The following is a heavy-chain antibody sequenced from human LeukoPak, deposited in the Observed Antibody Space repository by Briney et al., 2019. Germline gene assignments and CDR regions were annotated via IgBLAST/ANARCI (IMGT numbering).Heavy chain of an antibody. D-gene: IGHD3-22*01. J-gene: IGHJ4*02. CDR2: ISWNSGSI. V-gene: IGHV3-9*01. Sequence: GGSLRLSCAAPGFTFDDYAMHWVRQAPGKGLEWVSGISWNSGSIGYADSVKGRFTISRDNAKNSLYLQMNSLRAEDTALYYCAKDYYDSSGYLDYWGQGTLVTVSS. CDR1: GFTFDDYA. CDR3: AKDYYDSSGYLDY.